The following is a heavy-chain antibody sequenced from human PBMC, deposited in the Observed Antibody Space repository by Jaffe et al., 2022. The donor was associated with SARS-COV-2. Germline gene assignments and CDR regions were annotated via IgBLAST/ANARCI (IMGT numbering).Heavy chain of an antibody. D-gene: IGHD2-21*01. Sequence: EVHLVESGGGLVQPGGSLRLSCAASGLTFGTSWMTWVRQAPGKGLEWVANIKEDGSVTNYVDSVKGRFTISRDNAKSSLYLQMNSLRVEDTAVYYCARDKAYSCFDFWGQGTLVTVS. CDR3: ARDKAYSCFDF. CDR1: GLTFGTSW. V-gene: IGHV3-7*01. CDR2: IKEDGSVT. J-gene: IGHJ5*01.